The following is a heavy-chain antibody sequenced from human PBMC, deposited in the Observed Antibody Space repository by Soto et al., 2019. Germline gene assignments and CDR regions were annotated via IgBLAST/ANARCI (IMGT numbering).Heavy chain of an antibody. CDR3: ARLQVYSGYDFAFDI. Sequence: GESLKISCKGSGYSFTSYWISWVRQMPGKGLEWMGRIDPSDSYTNYSPSFQGHVTISADKSISTAYLQWSSLKASDTAMYYCARLQVYSGYDFAFDIWGQGTMVTVS. D-gene: IGHD5-12*01. CDR1: GYSFTSYW. V-gene: IGHV5-10-1*01. J-gene: IGHJ3*02. CDR2: IDPSDSYT.